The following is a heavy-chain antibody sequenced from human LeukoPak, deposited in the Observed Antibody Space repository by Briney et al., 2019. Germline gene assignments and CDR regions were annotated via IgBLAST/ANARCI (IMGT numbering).Heavy chain of an antibody. D-gene: IGHD2-15*01. V-gene: IGHV3-48*04. Sequence: GGSLRLSCAASGFTFSSYSMNWVRQAPGKGLEWVSYISSSSSTIYYADSVKGRFTISRDNAKNSLYLQMNSLRAEDTAVYYCARDRIPYCSGGSCPGTMDYWGQGTLVTVSS. CDR2: ISSSSSTI. J-gene: IGHJ4*02. CDR3: ARDRIPYCSGGSCPGTMDY. CDR1: GFTFSSYS.